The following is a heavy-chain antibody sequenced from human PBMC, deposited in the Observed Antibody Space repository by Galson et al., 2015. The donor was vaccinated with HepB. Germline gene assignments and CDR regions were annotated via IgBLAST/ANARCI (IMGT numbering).Heavy chain of an antibody. CDR2: IIPILGIA. D-gene: IGHD3-10*01. Sequence: SVKVSCKSSGGTFSSYTISWVRQAPGQGLEWMGRIIPILGIANYAQKFQGRVTITADKSTSTAYMELSSLRSEDTAVYYCARDRSITMVRGVIIGWFDPWGQGTLVTVSS. CDR1: GGTFSSYT. V-gene: IGHV1-69*04. J-gene: IGHJ5*02. CDR3: ARDRSITMVRGVIIGWFDP.